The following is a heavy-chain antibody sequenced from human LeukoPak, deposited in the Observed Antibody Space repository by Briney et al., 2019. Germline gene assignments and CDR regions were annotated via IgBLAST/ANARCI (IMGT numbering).Heavy chain of an antibody. CDR1: GYSFTTYC. CDR2: VYPRDSQT. CDR3: ALSIAVGGTVNYFDF. V-gene: IGHV5-51*01. J-gene: IGHJ4*02. D-gene: IGHD6-19*01. Sequence: GESLKISCEGSGYSFTTYCIACVRQMPGKGLECVGVVYPRDSQTIYTPSFQGHVTTSADKSITPAYLQWTTLKTPDTATYYSALSIAVGGTVNYFDFWGQGILVTVSS.